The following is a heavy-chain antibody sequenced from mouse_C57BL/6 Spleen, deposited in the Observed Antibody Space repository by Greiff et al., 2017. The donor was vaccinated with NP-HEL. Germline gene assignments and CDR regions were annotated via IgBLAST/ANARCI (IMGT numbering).Heavy chain of an antibody. CDR3: ARWGLRQGY. Sequence: QVQLQQPGAELVRPGSSVKLSCKASGYTFTSYWMDWVKQRPGQGLEWIGNIYPSDSETHYNQKFKDKATLTVDKSSSTAYMQLSSLTSEDSAVYYCARWGLRQGYWGQGTTLTVSS. J-gene: IGHJ2*01. CDR2: IYPSDSET. D-gene: IGHD2-4*01. CDR1: GYTFTSYW. V-gene: IGHV1-61*01.